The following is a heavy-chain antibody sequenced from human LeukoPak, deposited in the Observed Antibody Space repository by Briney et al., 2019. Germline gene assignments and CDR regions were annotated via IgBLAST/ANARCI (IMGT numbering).Heavy chain of an antibody. J-gene: IGHJ4*02. V-gene: IGHV3-30-3*01. D-gene: IGHD3-3*01. CDR1: GFTFSSYA. Sequence: GGSLRLSCAASGFTFSSYAMHWVRQAPGKGLEWVAVISYDGSNEYYADSVKGRFTISRDNSKNTLYLQMNSLRAEDTAVYYCASPRGGFLEWPLGYWGQGTLVTVSS. CDR3: ASPRGGFLEWPLGY. CDR2: ISYDGSNE.